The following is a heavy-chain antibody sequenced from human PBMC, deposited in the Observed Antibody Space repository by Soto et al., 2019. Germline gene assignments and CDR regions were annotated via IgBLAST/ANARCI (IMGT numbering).Heavy chain of an antibody. CDR1: GFTFSSHG. CDR2: ISYDGSNK. J-gene: IGHJ3*02. Sequence: GGSLRLSCVASGFTFSSHGMHWVRQAPGKGLEWVAVISYDGSNKYYGDPVKGRFTISRDNSKNTLYLQMNSLRAEDTAVYYCAKRTYYYDSSGPDDAFDIWGQGTMVTVSS. D-gene: IGHD3-22*01. V-gene: IGHV3-30*18. CDR3: AKRTYYYDSSGPDDAFDI.